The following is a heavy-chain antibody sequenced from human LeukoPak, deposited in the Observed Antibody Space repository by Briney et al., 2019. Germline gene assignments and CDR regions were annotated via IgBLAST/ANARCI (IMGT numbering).Heavy chain of an antibody. CDR2: INPSGGTT. J-gene: IGHJ5*02. CDR3: ARGGSLNWLDP. V-gene: IGHV1-46*01. CDR1: GYTFTGHN. D-gene: IGHD6-13*01. Sequence: GASVKVSCKASGYTFTGHNIHWVRQAPGQGLEWMGIINPSGGTTTYAQKFQGRVTMTRDRSTSTVYMELSSLRSDDTAVYYCARGGSLNWLDPWGQGTLVTVSS.